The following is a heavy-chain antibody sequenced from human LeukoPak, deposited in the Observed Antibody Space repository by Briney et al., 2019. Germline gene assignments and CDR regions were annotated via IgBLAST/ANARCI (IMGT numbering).Heavy chain of an antibody. CDR2: IYPGDSDT. J-gene: IGHJ4*02. Sequence: GASLQISCKGSGYSFTSYWIGWGREMPGKGLEWMGIIYPGDSDTRYSPSFQGQVTISADKSISNAYLQWSSLKASDTAMYYCARHGGDILTCYYYWGQGTLVTVSS. CDR3: ARHGGDILTCYYY. V-gene: IGHV5-51*01. CDR1: GYSFTSYW. D-gene: IGHD3-9*01.